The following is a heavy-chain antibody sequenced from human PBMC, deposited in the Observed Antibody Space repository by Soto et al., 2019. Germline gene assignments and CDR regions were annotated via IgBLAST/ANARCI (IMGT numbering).Heavy chain of an antibody. CDR2: INHSGST. D-gene: IGHD2-15*01. J-gene: IGHJ6*03. V-gene: IGHV4-34*01. CDR1: GGSFIGYY. CDR3: AREGREYCSGGSCYLLTYYYYYMDV. Sequence: SETLSLTCAVYGGSFIGYYWSWILQPPGKGLEWIGEINHSGSTNYNPSLKSRVTISVDTSKNQFSLKLSSVTAADTAVYYCAREGREYCSGGSCYLLTYYYYYMDVWGKGTTVTVSS.